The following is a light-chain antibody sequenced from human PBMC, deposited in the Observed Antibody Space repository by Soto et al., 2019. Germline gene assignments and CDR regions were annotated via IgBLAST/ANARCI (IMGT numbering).Light chain of an antibody. V-gene: IGLV2-8*01. CDR1: SSDVGGYNY. Sequence: QSALTQPPSSSGSPGQSVTISCTGTSSDVGGYNYVSWYQQHPGKAPKLMIYEVSKRPSGVPDRFSGSKSGHTASLTVSGLQAEDEADYYCSSYAGRNNGVFGGGTKLTVL. J-gene: IGLJ3*02. CDR2: EVS. CDR3: SSYAGRNNGV.